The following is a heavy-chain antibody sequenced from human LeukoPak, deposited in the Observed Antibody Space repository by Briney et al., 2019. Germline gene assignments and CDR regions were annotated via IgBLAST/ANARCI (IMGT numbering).Heavy chain of an antibody. CDR2: ISGSS. J-gene: IGHJ3*01. CDR3: ARGGGYCSGGSCRSHDAFDV. V-gene: IGHV3-21*06. CDR1: GFTFSSYE. D-gene: IGHD2-15*01. Sequence: GGSLRLSCAASGFTFSSYEMNWVRQAPGKGLEWVSSISGSSNYADSVKGRFTISRDNAKSPLSLQMDSLRAEDTAVYYCARGGGYCSGGSCRSHDAFDVWGHGTMVTVSS.